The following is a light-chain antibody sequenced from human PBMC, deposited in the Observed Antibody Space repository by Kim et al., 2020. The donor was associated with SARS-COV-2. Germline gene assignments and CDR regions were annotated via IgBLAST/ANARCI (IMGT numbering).Light chain of an antibody. CDR3: QQYNNWRGT. CDR2: GAS. Sequence: EIVMTQSPATLSVSPGERATLSCRASQSVSSNLAWYQQKPGQAPRLLIYGASTRATGIPARFSGSGSGTEFTLTISSLQSEDFAVYYCQQYNNWRGTFGQATKLEI. J-gene: IGKJ2*02. CDR1: QSVSSN. V-gene: IGKV3-15*01.